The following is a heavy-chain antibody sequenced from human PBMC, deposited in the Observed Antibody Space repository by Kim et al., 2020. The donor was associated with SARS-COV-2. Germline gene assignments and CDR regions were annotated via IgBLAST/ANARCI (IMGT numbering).Heavy chain of an antibody. Sequence: GGSLRLSCAASGFTVSSNYMSWLRQAPGKGLEWLSVIYSGDKTYYVESVKGRLPISRDNSKNTLYLQMSSLRVEDTAVYYCATNLAAAGVVWGQGTLVTV. CDR2: IYSGDKT. J-gene: IGHJ4*02. V-gene: IGHV3-66*01. CDR1: GFTVSSNY. D-gene: IGHD6-13*01. CDR3: ATNLAAAGVV.